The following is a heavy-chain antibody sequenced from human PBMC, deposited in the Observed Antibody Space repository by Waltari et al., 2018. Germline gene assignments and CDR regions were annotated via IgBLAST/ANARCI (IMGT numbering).Heavy chain of an antibody. V-gene: IGHV3-48*04. CDR3: AGIRRGYWFFDL. CDR2: ISSSSDWI. CDR1: GFPFTTYS. Sequence: DVQLVESGGGLVQPGGSLRLSCAALGFPFTTYSMNWVRQAPGKGLEWIAYISSSSDWIYSADSVKGRFTISRDNAKNSVYLQMNSLRADDTAVYYCAGIRRGYWFFDLWGRGTLVTVSS. J-gene: IGHJ2*01. D-gene: IGHD3-10*01.